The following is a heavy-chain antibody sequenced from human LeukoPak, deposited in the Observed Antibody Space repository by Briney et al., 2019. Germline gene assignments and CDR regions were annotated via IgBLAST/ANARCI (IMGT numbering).Heavy chain of an antibody. Sequence: GGSLRLSCAASGFSLSSYAMSWVRQAPGKGLEWVSAISGSGGSTYYADSVKGRFTISRDNSKNTLYLQMNSLRAEDTAVYYCAKGVVVPAAIPYWGQGTLVTVSS. D-gene: IGHD2-2*01. CDR3: AKGVVVPAAIPY. CDR2: ISGSGGST. CDR1: GFSLSSYA. V-gene: IGHV3-23*01. J-gene: IGHJ4*02.